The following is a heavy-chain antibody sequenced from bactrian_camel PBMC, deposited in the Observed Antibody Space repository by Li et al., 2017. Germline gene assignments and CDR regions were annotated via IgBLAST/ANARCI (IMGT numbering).Heavy chain of an antibody. J-gene: IGHJ4*01. D-gene: IGHD2*01. V-gene: IGHV3S31*01. CDR3: ANGWDPYSGGYYYTPFNY. CDR1: GFTFSNYA. Sequence: VQLVESGGGLVQPGGSLRLSCAASGFTFSNYAMSWVRQAPGKEREAVTSIYIRDGREGIAYYADSVKGRFIVSRDNAKNTLYLQLNSLKTEDTALYYCANGWDPYSGGYYYTPFNYWGQGTQVTVS. CDR2: IYIRDGREGIA.